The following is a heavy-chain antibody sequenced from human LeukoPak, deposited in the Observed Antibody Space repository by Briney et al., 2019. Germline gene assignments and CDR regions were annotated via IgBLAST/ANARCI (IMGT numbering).Heavy chain of an antibody. CDR3: AREEDSSTIRSSHGMDV. CDR2: ISGGGTYI. Sequence: PGGSLRLSCATSGFTFSIYTMNWVRQAPGKGLEWVSCISGGGTYIYNADSVKGRFTISRDNAKNSLYLQMNNLRAEDTAVYYCAREEDSSTIRSSHGMDVWGQGTTVTVSS. V-gene: IGHV3-21*01. D-gene: IGHD6-6*01. J-gene: IGHJ6*02. CDR1: GFTFSIYT.